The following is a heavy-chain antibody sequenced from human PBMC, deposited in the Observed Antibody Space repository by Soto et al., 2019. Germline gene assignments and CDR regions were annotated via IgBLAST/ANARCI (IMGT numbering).Heavy chain of an antibody. CDR2: MNPNSGNT. V-gene: IGHV1-8*01. D-gene: IGHD6-13*01. Sequence: QVQLVQSGAEVKKPGASVKVSCKASGYTFTSYDINWVRQATGQGLEWMGWMNPNSGNTGYAQKFQGRVTMTRNTXIRTAYMELSSLRSEHTAVYYCARRGYSSSWYYYYYYGMDVWGQGTTVTVSS. CDR1: GYTFTSYD. J-gene: IGHJ6*02. CDR3: ARRGYSSSWYYYYYYGMDV.